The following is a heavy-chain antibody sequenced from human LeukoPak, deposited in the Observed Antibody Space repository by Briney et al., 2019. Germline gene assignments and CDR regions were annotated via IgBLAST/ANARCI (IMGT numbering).Heavy chain of an antibody. J-gene: IGHJ4*02. V-gene: IGHV3-21*01. Sequence: GGSLRLSCAASGFTFSSYSMNWVRQAPGKGREWVSSISSSSSYIYYADSVKGRFTISRDNAKNSLYLQMNSLRAEDTAVYYCARSTRGSGYPNDYWGQGTLVTVSS. CDR3: ARSTRGSGYPNDY. CDR2: ISSSSSYI. D-gene: IGHD3-22*01. CDR1: GFTFSSYS.